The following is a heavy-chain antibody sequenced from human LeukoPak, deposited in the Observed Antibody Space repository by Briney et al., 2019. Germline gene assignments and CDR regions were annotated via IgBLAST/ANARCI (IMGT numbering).Heavy chain of an antibody. CDR1: GYSFTTYG. CDR3: ARGAAVGPADW. J-gene: IGHJ4*02. D-gene: IGHD6-13*01. V-gene: IGHV1-18*01. Sequence: ASVKVSCKASGYSFTTYGITWVRQAPGQGLEWVGRISPYNGNTKNAQKVQGRVTMTTDTPTTTAYMELRSLRYDDTAVYYCARGAAVGPADWWGQGTLVTVSS. CDR2: ISPYNGNT.